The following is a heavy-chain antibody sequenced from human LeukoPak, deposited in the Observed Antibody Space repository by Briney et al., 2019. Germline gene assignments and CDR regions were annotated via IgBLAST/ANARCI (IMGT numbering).Heavy chain of an antibody. CDR1: GFTFGDYA. CDR3: TRDQYCGGDCYAFDY. Sequence: PGGSLRLSCTASGFTFGDYAMSWVRQAPGKGLEGVGFIRSKAYGGKTEYAASVKGRFTISRDDSKSIAYLQMNSLKTEDTAVYYCTRDQYCGGDCYAFDYWGQGTLVTVSS. CDR2: IRSKAYGGKT. V-gene: IGHV3-49*04. D-gene: IGHD2-21*02. J-gene: IGHJ4*02.